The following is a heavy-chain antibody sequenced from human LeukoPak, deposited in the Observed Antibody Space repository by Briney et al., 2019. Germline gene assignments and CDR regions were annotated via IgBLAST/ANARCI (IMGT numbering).Heavy chain of an antibody. CDR2: ISGSGGST. Sequence: GGSLRLSCAASGFTFSSYAMSWVRQAPGKGLEWVSAISGSGGSTYYADSVKGRFTISRDNSKNTLYLQMNSLRAGDTAVYYCAKPQPFYYYDSSGYFDYWGQGTLVTVSS. CDR1: GFTFSSYA. J-gene: IGHJ4*02. V-gene: IGHV3-23*01. CDR3: AKPQPFYYYDSSGYFDY. D-gene: IGHD3-22*01.